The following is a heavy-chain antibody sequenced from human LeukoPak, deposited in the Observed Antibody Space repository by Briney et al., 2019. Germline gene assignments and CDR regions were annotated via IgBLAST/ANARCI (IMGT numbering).Heavy chain of an antibody. CDR2: IRQDGNEF. CDR1: EFTFGNYW. CDR3: ARDKVSGATLLDY. Sequence: GGSLRLSCAASEFTFGNYWMSWVRQVPGKGPEWVANIRQDGNEFYYVDSVKGRFTISRDNARNSLYLQMNSLRVEDTAVYYCARDKVSGATLLDYWGQGTLITVSS. D-gene: IGHD1-26*01. V-gene: IGHV3-7*01. J-gene: IGHJ4*02.